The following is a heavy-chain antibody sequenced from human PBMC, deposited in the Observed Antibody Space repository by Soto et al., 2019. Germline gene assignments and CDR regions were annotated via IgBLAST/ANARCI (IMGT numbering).Heavy chain of an antibody. J-gene: IGHJ5*02. CDR2: IYYSGST. V-gene: IGHV4-31*03. CDR3: ARSVFP. Sequence: QVQLQESGPGLVKPSQTLSLTCTVSGGSISSGGYYWSWIRQHPGKGLEWIGYIYYSGSTYYNPSLXTXXTISVDTPKTQFYLKLSSVTAADTAVYYCARSVFPWGQGTLVTVSS. CDR1: GGSISSGGYY.